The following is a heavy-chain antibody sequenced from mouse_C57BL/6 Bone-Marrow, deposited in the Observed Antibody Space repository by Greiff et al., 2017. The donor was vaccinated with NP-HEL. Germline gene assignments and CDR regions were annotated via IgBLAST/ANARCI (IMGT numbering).Heavy chain of an antibody. J-gene: IGHJ1*03. CDR3: AKGYVDV. V-gene: IGHV1-84*01. CDR2: IYPGCGNT. Sequence: QVQLQQSGPELVKPGASVKISCKASGYSFTAYYINWVKLRPGPGLEWLGWIYPGCGNTKYNEKFKGKATLTVDTSSSTAYMQHGSLTSEDSAVYVCAKGYVDVWGTGTTVTVSS. CDR1: GYSFTAYY.